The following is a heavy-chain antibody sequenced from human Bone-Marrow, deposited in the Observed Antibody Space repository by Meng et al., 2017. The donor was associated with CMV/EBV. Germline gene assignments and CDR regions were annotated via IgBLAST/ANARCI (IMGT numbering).Heavy chain of an antibody. Sequence: GGSLRLSCAASGFTFSSYAMSWVRQAPGKGLEWVSAISGSGSSTYYADSVKGRFTISRDNAKNSLYLQMNSLRAEDTAVYYCARDTIGYCSSTSCSYYYGMDVWGQGTTVTVSS. CDR2: ISGSGSST. CDR1: GFTFSSYA. D-gene: IGHD2-2*01. V-gene: IGHV3-23*01. J-gene: IGHJ6*02. CDR3: ARDTIGYCSSTSCSYYYGMDV.